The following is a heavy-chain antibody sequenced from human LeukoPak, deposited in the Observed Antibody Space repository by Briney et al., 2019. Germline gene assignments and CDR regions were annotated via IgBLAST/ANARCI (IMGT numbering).Heavy chain of an antibody. CDR3: ARAGGSKQNDY. CDR1: GYTFTGYY. D-gene: IGHD5-24*01. CDR2: INPNSGGT. Sequence: ASVKVSCKASGYTFTGYYMHWVRQAPGQGLEWMGWINPNSGGTNYAQKLQGRATMTTDTSTSTAYMELRGLRSDDTAVYYCARAGGSKQNDYWGQGTLVTVSS. V-gene: IGHV1-2*02. J-gene: IGHJ4*02.